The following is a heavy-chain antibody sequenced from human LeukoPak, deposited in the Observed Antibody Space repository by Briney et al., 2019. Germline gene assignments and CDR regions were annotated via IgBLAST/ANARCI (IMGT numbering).Heavy chain of an antibody. J-gene: IGHJ3*02. Sequence: SETLSLTCTVSGGSIISSNYYWAWIRQPPGKGLEWIGEINHSGSTNYNPSLKSRVTISVDTSKNQFSLKLSSVTAADTAVYYCASPHDYGDYDAFDIWGQGTMVTVSS. V-gene: IGHV4-39*07. CDR1: GGSIISSNYY. D-gene: IGHD4-17*01. CDR3: ASPHDYGDYDAFDI. CDR2: INHSGST.